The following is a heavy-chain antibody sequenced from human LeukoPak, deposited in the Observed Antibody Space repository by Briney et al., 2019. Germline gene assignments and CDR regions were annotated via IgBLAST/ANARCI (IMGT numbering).Heavy chain of an antibody. CDR3: ARDSEVAAVDYYYYYYMDV. Sequence: GGSLRLSCAASGFTFISYAMHWVRQAPGKGLEWVAVISFDGSNKYYADSVKGRFTISRDNSKNTLYLQMNSLRAEDTAVYYCARDSEVAAVDYYYYYYMDVWGKGTTVTVSS. J-gene: IGHJ6*03. CDR2: ISFDGSNK. V-gene: IGHV3-30-3*01. D-gene: IGHD6-19*01. CDR1: GFTFISYA.